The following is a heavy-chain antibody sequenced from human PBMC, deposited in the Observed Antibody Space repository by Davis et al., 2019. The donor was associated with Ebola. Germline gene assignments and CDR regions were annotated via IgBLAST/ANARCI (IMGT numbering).Heavy chain of an antibody. D-gene: IGHD2-15*01. V-gene: IGHV5-51*01. CDR3: ARLKTDELLWSSGIRGFYFND. CDR2: IYPGDFDT. J-gene: IGHJ4*02. Sequence: GESLKISCKGSEYSFARYWIGWVRQTPEKGLEWMGVIYPGDFDTRYSPSFQGQVTISADKSISTAYLQWSSLKASDTAMYFCARLKTDELLWSSGIRGFYFNDWSQGNLVIVSS. CDR1: EYSFARYW.